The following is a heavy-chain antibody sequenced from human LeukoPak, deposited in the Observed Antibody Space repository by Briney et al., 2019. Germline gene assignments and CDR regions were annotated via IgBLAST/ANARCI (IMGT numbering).Heavy chain of an antibody. J-gene: IGHJ3*02. CDR3: ATGRFEDIVVVPAADGGDLWTFDI. CDR1: GYTLTELS. Sequence: ASVKVSCKVSGYTLTELSMHWVRQAPGKGLEWMGGFDPEDGETIYAQKFQGRVTMTEDTSTDTAYMELSSLRSEDTAVYYCATGRFEDIVVVPAADGGDLWTFDIWGQGTMVTVSS. CDR2: FDPEDGET. D-gene: IGHD2-2*01. V-gene: IGHV1-24*01.